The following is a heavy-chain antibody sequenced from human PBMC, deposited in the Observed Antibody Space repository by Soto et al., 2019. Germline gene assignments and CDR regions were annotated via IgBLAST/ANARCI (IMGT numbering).Heavy chain of an antibody. V-gene: IGHV3-33*03. Sequence: QVQLVESGGGVVQPGRSLRLSCVASGFTFSRYAMHWVRQAPGKGLEWVAVIWYDGSEKYYADSVKGRFTISRDNSKNILYLQMNSLRAEDTAVYYCAVGGYCSDGTGWSRFDSWGQGTLVTVSS. J-gene: IGHJ4*02. CDR3: AVGGYCSDGTGWSRFDS. CDR2: IWYDGSEK. CDR1: GFTFSRYA. D-gene: IGHD2-15*01.